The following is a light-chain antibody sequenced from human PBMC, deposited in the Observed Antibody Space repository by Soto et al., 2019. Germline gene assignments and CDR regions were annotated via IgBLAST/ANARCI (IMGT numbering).Light chain of an antibody. CDR2: AAS. V-gene: IGKV1-27*01. Sequence: DIQMTQSPSSLSASVGDRVTVTCRASQDISNYLGWYQQKPGKGPKLLIYAASTLQSGVPSRFSGSGSGTDFTLTISSLQPEDVATYYCQKYNKALLTFGGGTKVEIK. CDR1: QDISNY. CDR3: QKYNKALLT. J-gene: IGKJ4*02.